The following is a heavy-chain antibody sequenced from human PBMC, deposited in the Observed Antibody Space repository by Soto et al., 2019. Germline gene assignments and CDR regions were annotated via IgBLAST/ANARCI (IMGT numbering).Heavy chain of an antibody. Sequence: GGSLRLSCAASRFTFSSYGMHWVRQAPGKGLEWVAVISYDGSNKYYADSVKGRFTISRDNSKNRLYLQMNSLRAEDTAVYYCATMERLFDYWGQGTLVTVSS. D-gene: IGHD3-3*01. CDR3: ATMERLFDY. J-gene: IGHJ4*02. CDR2: ISYDGSNK. CDR1: RFTFSSYG. V-gene: IGHV3-30*03.